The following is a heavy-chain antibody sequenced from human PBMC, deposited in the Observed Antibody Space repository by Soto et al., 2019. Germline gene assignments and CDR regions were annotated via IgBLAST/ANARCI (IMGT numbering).Heavy chain of an antibody. V-gene: IGHV4-31*03. Sequence: PAETLSLTCTVSGGAINRGGYYWSCIRQHPGKGLEWIGYIYYSGSTYYNPSLKSRVTISVDTSKNQFSLKLSSVTAADTAVYYCARVSGRGSWFDPWGQGTLVTVSS. CDR2: IYYSGST. CDR3: ARVSGRGSWFDP. J-gene: IGHJ5*02. D-gene: IGHD3-10*01. CDR1: GGAINRGGYY.